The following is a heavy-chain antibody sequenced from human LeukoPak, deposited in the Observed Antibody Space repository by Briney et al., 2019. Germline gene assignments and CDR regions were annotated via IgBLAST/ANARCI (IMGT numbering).Heavy chain of an antibody. J-gene: IGHJ5*02. D-gene: IGHD2-2*01. CDR3: VRWGGADVLLPANWFDP. CDR2: INTNSGGA. Sequence: GASVKVSCKASGYSFSGYYMHWVRQAPGQGLEWMGWINTNSGGANYVQKFQGRVTMTRDTSISTAYMELSGLRSDDTAVYYCVRWGGADVLLPANWFDPWGQGTLVTVSS. V-gene: IGHV1-2*02. CDR1: GYSFSGYY.